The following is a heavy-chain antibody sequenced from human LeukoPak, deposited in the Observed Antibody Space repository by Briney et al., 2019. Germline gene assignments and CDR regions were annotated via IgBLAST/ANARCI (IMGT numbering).Heavy chain of an antibody. J-gene: IGHJ4*02. CDR3: ARDQWEYYFDY. CDR2: IYYSGST. D-gene: IGHD1-26*01. V-gene: IGHV4-59*01. CDR1: GGSFSGYY. Sequence: SETLSLTCAVYGGSFSGYYRSWIRQPPGKGLEWIGYIYYSGSTNYNPSLKSRVTISVDTSKNQFSLKLSSVTAADTAVYYCARDQWEYYFDYWGQGTLVTVSS.